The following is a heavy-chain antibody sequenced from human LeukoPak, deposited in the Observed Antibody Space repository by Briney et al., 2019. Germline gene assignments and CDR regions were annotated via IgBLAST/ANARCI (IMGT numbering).Heavy chain of an antibody. CDR3: ARDSSSYGYNWFGP. J-gene: IGHJ5*02. D-gene: IGHD6-13*01. CDR1: GYTFTSYG. CDR2: ISAYNGNT. V-gene: IGHV1-18*01. Sequence: KPGASVKVSCKASGYTFTSYGISWVRQAPGQGLEWMGWISAYNGNTNYAQKLQGRVTMTTDTSTSTAYMELRSLRSDDTAVYYCARDSSSYGYNWFGPWGQGTLVTVSS.